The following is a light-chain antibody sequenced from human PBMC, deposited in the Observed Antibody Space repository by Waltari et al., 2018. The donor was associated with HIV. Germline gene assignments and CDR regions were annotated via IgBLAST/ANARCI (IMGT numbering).Light chain of an antibody. Sequence: TVVTQDLSFSVSPEGKVTLTCGLSSGSVSTSSYPSWYRQTPGQTPRTLTYGTYSRSSGVPDLFSGSIRENKAALYITGAQATGGSYYDYVLFVGNGMWAFGGGKELTVL. CDR2: GTY. J-gene: IGLJ3*02. CDR3: VLFVGNGMWA. CDR1: SGSVSTSSY. V-gene: IGLV8-61*01.